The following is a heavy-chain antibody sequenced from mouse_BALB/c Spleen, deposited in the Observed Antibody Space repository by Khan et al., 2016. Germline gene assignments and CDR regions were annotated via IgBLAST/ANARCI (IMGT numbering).Heavy chain of an antibody. CDR2: INPSSGYT. D-gene: IGHD3-1*01. CDR3: ARKSTRASY. Sequence: QVQLQQSGAELVKPGASVKMSCKASGYTFTSYTMHWVKQRPGQGLEWIGYINPSSGYTKYNQKFKHKATLTADKSSSTAYMQLSSLTSEDSAVYYCARKSTRASYWGQGTTLTVSS. V-gene: IGHV1-4*01. J-gene: IGHJ2*01. CDR1: GYTFTSYT.